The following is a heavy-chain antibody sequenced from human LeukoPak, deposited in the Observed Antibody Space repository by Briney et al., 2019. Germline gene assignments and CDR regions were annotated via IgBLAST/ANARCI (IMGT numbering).Heavy chain of an antibody. J-gene: IGHJ4*02. CDR2: ISSSSSYI. V-gene: IGHV3-21*04. Sequence: PGGSLRLSCAASGFTFSSYSMNWVRQAPGKGLEWVSSISSSSSYIYYADSVKGRFTISRDNAKNSLYLQMNSLRAEDTAIFYCAKGNSQWLVTFLDYWGQGTLVTVSS. CDR1: GFTFSSYS. D-gene: IGHD6-19*01. CDR3: AKGNSQWLVTFLDY.